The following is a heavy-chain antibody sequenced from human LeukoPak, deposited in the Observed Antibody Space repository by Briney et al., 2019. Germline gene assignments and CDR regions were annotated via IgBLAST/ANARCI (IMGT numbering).Heavy chain of an antibody. J-gene: IGHJ6*03. CDR3: ARLYGSGSWYYYYYYMDV. CDR2: INHSGST. Sequence: SETLSLTCAVYGGSFSGYYWSWIRQPPGKGLEWIGEINHSGSTNYNPSLKSRVTISVDTSKNQFSLKLSSVTAADTAVYYCARLYGSGSWYYYYYYMDVWGKGTTVTISS. V-gene: IGHV4-34*01. CDR1: GGSFSGYY. D-gene: IGHD3-10*01.